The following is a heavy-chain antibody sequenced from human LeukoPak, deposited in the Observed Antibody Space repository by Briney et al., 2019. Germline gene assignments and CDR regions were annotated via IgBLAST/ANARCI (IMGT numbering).Heavy chain of an antibody. Sequence: PGGSLRLSCAASGFTFHTYWMTWVRQAPGKGLEWVANIKEDGSDKYYADSVRVRFAISRDNAKNSLYLQMNTLTVADTAIYYCARGHVSGYYAYWGQGTLVTVSS. CDR3: ARGHVSGYYAY. J-gene: IGHJ4*02. V-gene: IGHV3-7*01. CDR2: IKEDGSDK. CDR1: GFTFHTYW. D-gene: IGHD5/OR15-5a*01.